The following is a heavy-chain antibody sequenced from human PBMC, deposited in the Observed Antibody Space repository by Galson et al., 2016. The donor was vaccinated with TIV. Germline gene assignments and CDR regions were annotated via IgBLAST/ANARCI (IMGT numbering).Heavy chain of an antibody. CDR3: ARNSGHYYGMDV. Sequence: PALVKPTQTVTLTCTFSGFSLRTSGMCVSWIRQPPGKALEWLARIDWDGDKYYNASLKTRVSISKDTSKNQVVLTMTNMDQVDTGTYYCARNSGHYYGMDVWGQGTTVTVSS. CDR1: GFSLRTSGMC. J-gene: IGHJ6*02. V-gene: IGHV2-70*11. CDR2: IDWDGDK.